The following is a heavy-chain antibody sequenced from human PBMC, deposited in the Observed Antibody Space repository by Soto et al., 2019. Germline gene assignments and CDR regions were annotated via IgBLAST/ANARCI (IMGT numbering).Heavy chain of an antibody. CDR3: ARARSTSSRWFDP. J-gene: IGHJ5*02. Sequence: EVQLVESGGGLVKPGGSLRLSCAASGFSFSGSVMNWVRQAPGRGPEWVSSIGRNSDRYYADSVRGRFTISRDNDKNSLYLQMNSLRAEDTAVYYCARARSTSSRWFDPWGQGTLVTVSS. V-gene: IGHV3-21*04. CDR2: IGRNSDR. CDR1: GFSFSGSV. D-gene: IGHD2-2*01.